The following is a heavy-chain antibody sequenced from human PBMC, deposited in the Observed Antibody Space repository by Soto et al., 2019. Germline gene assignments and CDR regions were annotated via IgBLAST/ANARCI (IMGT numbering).Heavy chain of an antibody. Sequence: PSETLALTCTVCGGCIRSYYCSWFRQPPGKGLEWSGYIYYSGSTNYNPSLKSRVTISVDTSKNQCSLKLSSVTAADTAVYSCARGTPETAAENDYWGQRTLVTVSS. CDR3: ARGTPETAAENDY. J-gene: IGHJ4*02. CDR1: GGCIRSYY. D-gene: IGHD5-18*01. CDR2: IYYSGST. V-gene: IGHV4-59*01.